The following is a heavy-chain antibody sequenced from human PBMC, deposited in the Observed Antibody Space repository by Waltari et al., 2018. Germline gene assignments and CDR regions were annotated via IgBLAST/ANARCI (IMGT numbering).Heavy chain of an antibody. CDR1: GGSFSGYY. V-gene: IGHV4-34*01. CDR3: ARGYCSSTSCYRGRFDP. CDR2: INHSGST. J-gene: IGHJ5*02. D-gene: IGHD2-2*01. Sequence: QVQLQQWGAGLLKPSETLSLTCAVYGGSFSGYYWSWIRQPPGKGLEWIGEINHSGSTNYNPSLKSRVTISVDTSKNQFSLKLSSVTAADTVVYYCARGYCSSTSCYRGRFDPWGQGTLVTVSS.